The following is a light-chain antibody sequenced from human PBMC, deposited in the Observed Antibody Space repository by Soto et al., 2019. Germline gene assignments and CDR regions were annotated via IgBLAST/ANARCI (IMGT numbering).Light chain of an antibody. J-gene: IGKJ1*01. V-gene: IGKV1-39*01. CDR2: AAS. CDR3: QQSYSTPWT. CDR1: QNINSY. Sequence: DIQMTQSPSSLSASVGDRLTITCRASQNINSYLNWYQQKPGKAPKLLIYAASTLQSGVPSRFSGSGSGTDFTLTISSLQPEDFATYYCQQSYSTPWTFGQGTKVEIK.